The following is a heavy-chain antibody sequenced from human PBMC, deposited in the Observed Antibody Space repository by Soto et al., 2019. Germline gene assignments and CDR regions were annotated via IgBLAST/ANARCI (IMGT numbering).Heavy chain of an antibody. D-gene: IGHD3-22*01. CDR1: GGSISSGDYY. J-gene: IGHJ4*02. Sequence: QVQLQESGPGLVKPSQTLSLTCTVSGGSISSGDYYWSWIRQPPGKGREWIGYIYYSGSTYYNPYLKSRVTISVDTSKNQFSLKLSSVTAADTAVYYYARDPGGYRFDYWGQGTLVTVSS. CDR2: IYYSGST. V-gene: IGHV4-30-4*01. CDR3: ARDPGGYRFDY.